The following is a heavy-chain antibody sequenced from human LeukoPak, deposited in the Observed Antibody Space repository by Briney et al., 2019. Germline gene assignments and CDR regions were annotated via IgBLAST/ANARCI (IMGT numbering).Heavy chain of an antibody. CDR3: ARDRAAAGMYYYYYGMDV. CDR2: INPNSGGT. Sequence: ASVKVSCKASGYTFTGYYMHWVRQAPGQGLEWMGWINPNSGGTNYARKFQGRVTMTRDTSISTAYMELSRLRSDDTAVYYCARDRAAAGMYYYYYGMDVWGQGTTVTVSS. CDR1: GYTFTGYY. V-gene: IGHV1-2*02. J-gene: IGHJ6*02. D-gene: IGHD6-13*01.